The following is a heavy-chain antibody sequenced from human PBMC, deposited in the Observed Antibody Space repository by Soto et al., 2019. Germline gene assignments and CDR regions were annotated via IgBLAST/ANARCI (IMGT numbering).Heavy chain of an antibody. D-gene: IGHD1-1*01. CDR1: GYTFSTYA. CDR3: ARGKGMEENYYYYGMDV. V-gene: IGHV1-3*01. J-gene: IGHJ6*02. CDR2: INGGNGHT. Sequence: ASVNVSCKSSGYTFSTYAFHWVRQAPGQGLECMGWINGGNGHTRYSQKSKDRVTISRDTPASTAYMELSGLRSEDTAVYYCARGKGMEENYYYYGMDVWGQGTTVTVSS.